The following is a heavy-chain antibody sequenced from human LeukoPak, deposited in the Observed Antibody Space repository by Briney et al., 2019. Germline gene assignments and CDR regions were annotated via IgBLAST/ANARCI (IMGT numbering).Heavy chain of an antibody. D-gene: IGHD3-9*01. J-gene: IGHJ4*02. CDR2: IYYSGST. CDR3: ARGSTLRYFDWSPTFGY. Sequence: SETLSLTCTVSGGSISSYYWSWIRQPPGKGLEWIGYIYYSGSTNYNPSLKSRVTISVDTSKNQFSLKLSSVTAADTAVYYCARGSTLRYFDWSPTFGYWGQGTLVTVSS. CDR1: GGSISSYY. V-gene: IGHV4-59*01.